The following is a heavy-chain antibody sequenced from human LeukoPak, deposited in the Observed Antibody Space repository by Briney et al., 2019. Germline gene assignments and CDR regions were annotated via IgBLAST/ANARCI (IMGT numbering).Heavy chain of an antibody. D-gene: IGHD1-26*01. CDR2: IYYSGST. Sequence: SETLSLTCTVSGGSISSYYWSWLRQPPGKGLEWIGYIYYSGSTNYNPSLKSRVTISVDTSKNQFSLKLSSVTAADTAVYYCARGWDYYYGMDVWGQGTTVTVSS. V-gene: IGHV4-59*01. CDR1: GGSISSYY. J-gene: IGHJ6*02. CDR3: ARGWDYYYGMDV.